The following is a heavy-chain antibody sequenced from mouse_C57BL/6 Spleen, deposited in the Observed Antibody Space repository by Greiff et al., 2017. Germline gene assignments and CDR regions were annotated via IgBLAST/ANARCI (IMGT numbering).Heavy chain of an antibody. CDR3: ARADYGTLYAMDY. V-gene: IGHV1-82*01. J-gene: IGHJ4*01. CDR2: IYPGDGDT. Sequence: VQLKQSGPELVKPGASVTISCKASGYAFSSSWMNWVKQRPGKGLEWIGRIYPGDGDTNYKWKFKGKATLTADKASSTAYMQLRSLTSEDAAVSFCARADYGTLYAMDYWGQGTSITVSS. CDR1: GYAFSSSW. D-gene: IGHD1-1*01.